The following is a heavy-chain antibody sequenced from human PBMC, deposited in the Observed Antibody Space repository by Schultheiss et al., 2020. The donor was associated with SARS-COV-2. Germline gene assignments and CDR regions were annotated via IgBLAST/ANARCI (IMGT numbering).Heavy chain of an antibody. D-gene: IGHD6-13*01. CDR2: IYWNDDK. Sequence: SGPTLVKPTQTLALTCTFSGFSLTTSVVGVGWIRQPPGKALEWLALIYWNDDKRYSPSLKSRLTITKDTSKNQVVLTMTNMDPVDTATYYCAHIRRQQLVSLGYYFDYWGQGTLVTVSS. J-gene: IGHJ4*02. CDR1: GFSLTTSVVG. V-gene: IGHV2-5*01. CDR3: AHIRRQQLVSLGYYFDY.